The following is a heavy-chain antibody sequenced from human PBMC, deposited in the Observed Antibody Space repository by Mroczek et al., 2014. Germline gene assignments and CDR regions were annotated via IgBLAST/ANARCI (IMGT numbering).Heavy chain of an antibody. V-gene: IGHV4-39*01. CDR2: IYYSGST. J-gene: IGHJ4*02. D-gene: IGHD2-2*01. CDR1: GGSISSSSYY. Sequence: QVQLQESGPGLVKPSETLSLTCTVSGGSISSSSYYWGWIRQPPGKGLEWIGSIYYSGSTYYNPSLKSRVTISVDTSKNQFSLKLSSVTAADTAVYYCNVVPAATDTDWYYFDYWGQGTLVTVSS. CDR3: NVVPAATDTDWYYFDY.